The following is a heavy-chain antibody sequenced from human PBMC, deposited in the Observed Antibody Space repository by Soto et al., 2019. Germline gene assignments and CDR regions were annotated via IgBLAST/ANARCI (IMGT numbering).Heavy chain of an antibody. CDR2: IIPIFGAA. V-gene: IGHV1-69*13. CDR3: ARVAYSSSSRLPGSYYYYGMDV. Sequence: ASVKVSCKASGGTFSSYAISWVRQAPGQGLEWMGGIIPIFGAANYAQKFQGRVTITADESTSTAYMELSSLRSEDTAVYKCARVAYSSSSRLPGSYYYYGMDVWGQGTTVTVSS. D-gene: IGHD6-6*01. J-gene: IGHJ6*02. CDR1: GGTFSSYA.